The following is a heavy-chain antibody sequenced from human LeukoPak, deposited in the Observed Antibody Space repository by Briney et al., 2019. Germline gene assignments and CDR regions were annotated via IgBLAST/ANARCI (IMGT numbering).Heavy chain of an antibody. V-gene: IGHV3-30*02. J-gene: IGHJ6*03. D-gene: IGHD4-17*01. CDR1: GFTFSSYG. CDR2: IRYDGSNK. Sequence: GGSLRLSCAASGFTFSSYGMHWVRQAPGKGLEWVAFIRYDGSNKYYADSVKGRFTISRDNSKNTLYLQMNSLRAEDTAVYYCAKDDYGDSYYYYYYMDVWGKGTTVIISS. CDR3: AKDDYGDSYYYYYYMDV.